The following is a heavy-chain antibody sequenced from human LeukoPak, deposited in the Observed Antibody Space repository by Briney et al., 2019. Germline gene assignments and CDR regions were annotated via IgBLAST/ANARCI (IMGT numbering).Heavy chain of an antibody. J-gene: IGHJ6*02. Sequence: PGGSLRLSCAASGFAFSSHWMTWVRQVPGRGPERVANVNRDGSETYYLDSVKGRFTISKDNAKNSLYLQMNGLRAEDTALYHCARNNGMDVWGQGTTVIVSS. CDR3: ARNNGMDV. V-gene: IGHV3-7*03. CDR2: VNRDGSET. CDR1: GFAFSSHW.